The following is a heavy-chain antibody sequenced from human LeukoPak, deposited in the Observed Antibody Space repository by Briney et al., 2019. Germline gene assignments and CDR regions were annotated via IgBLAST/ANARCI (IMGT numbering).Heavy chain of an antibody. CDR3: ARAGDTAMVRFVDY. V-gene: IGHV1-2*06. CDR2: INPNSGGT. Sequence: GASVKVSCKASGYTFTGYYMHWVRQAPGQGLEWVGRINPNSGGTNYAQKFQGRVTMTRDTSISTAYMELSRLRSDDTAVYYCARAGDTAMVRFVDYWGQGTLVTVSS. J-gene: IGHJ4*02. D-gene: IGHD5-18*01. CDR1: GYTFTGYY.